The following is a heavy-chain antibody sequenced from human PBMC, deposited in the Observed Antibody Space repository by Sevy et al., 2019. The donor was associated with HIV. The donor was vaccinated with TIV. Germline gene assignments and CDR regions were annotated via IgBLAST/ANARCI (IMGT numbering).Heavy chain of an antibody. CDR2: IIPIFGTA. CDR1: GGTFSSYA. V-gene: IGHV1-69*13. CDR3: ARSDGSGWQIDY. D-gene: IGHD6-19*01. Sequence: ASVKVSCKASGGTFSSYAISWVRQAPGQGLEWMGGIIPIFGTANYAQKFQGRVTITADESTSTAYMELSSLRSEDTAVYYCARSDGSGWQIDYWGQGTLFTVSS. J-gene: IGHJ4*02.